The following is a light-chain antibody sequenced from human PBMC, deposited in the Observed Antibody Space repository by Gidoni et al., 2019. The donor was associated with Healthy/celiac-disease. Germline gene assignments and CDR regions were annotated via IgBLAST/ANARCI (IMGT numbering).Light chain of an antibody. CDR2: WAS. Sequence: DIVMTQSPVSLAVSLGERATINCKSSQSVLYSSNNKNYLAWYQQKPGQPPKLLIYWASTRESGVPDRFSGSGSGTDFTLTISSLQAEDVAVYYCQQYYSTPFTFGGGTKVEIK. J-gene: IGKJ4*01. V-gene: IGKV4-1*01. CDR3: QQYYSTPFT. CDR1: QSVLYSSNNKNY.